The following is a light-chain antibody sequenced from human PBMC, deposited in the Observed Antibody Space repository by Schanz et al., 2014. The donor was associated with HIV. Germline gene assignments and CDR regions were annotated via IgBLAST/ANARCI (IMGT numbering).Light chain of an antibody. CDR2: EVS. CDR1: SSDVGGFYS. J-gene: IGLJ2*01. CDR3: SSKATGGRAPFV. Sequence: QSALTQPASVSASPGQSITISCTGISSDVGGFYSVSWYQQHPGKAPKLMIYEVSERPSGVSNRFSGSKSGNTASLTISGLQAEDEADYYCSSKATGGRAPFVFGGGTKLTVL. V-gene: IGLV2-14*01.